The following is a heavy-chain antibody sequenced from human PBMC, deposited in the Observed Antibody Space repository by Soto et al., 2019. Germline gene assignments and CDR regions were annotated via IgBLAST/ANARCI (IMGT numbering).Heavy chain of an antibody. Sequence: EVQLVESGGGLVQPGGSLKLSCAASGFTFSGSAMHWVRQASGKGLEWVGRIRSKAYNYATAYAASMKGRFTISRDDSKNTAYLQMNVLKAEDTAIYYCTSAYKRTSVTTGDLDYWGQGTLVTVSS. V-gene: IGHV3-73*01. J-gene: IGHJ4*02. CDR3: TSAYKRTSVTTGDLDY. CDR1: GFTFSGSA. CDR2: IRSKAYNYAT. D-gene: IGHD4-17*01.